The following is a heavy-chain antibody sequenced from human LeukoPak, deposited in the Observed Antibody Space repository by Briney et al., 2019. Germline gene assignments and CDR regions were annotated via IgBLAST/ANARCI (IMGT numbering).Heavy chain of an antibody. V-gene: IGHV1-69*04. CDR2: IIPILGIA. J-gene: IGHJ4*02. CDR3: ARDRNPGYYFDY. Sequence: SVKVYCKASGGTFSSYAISWVRQAPGQGLEWMGRIIPILGIANYAQKFQGRVTITADKSTSTAYMELSSLRSEDTAVYYCARDRNPGYYFDYWGQGTLVTVSS. CDR1: GGTFSSYA.